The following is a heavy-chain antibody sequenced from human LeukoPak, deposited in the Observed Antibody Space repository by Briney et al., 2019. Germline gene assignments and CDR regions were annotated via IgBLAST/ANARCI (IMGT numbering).Heavy chain of an antibody. CDR1: GLTFSSYG. CDR2: IWYDGSNK. V-gene: IGHV3-33*01. D-gene: IGHD6-19*01. CDR3: AREKQYSSGWSLGRSYYYYGMDV. Sequence: GGSLRLSCAASGLTFSSYGVHWVRQAPGKGLEWVAVIWYDGSNKYYADSVKGRFTISRDNSKSTLYLQMNSLRAEDTAVYYCAREKQYSSGWSLGRSYYYYGMDVWGQGTTVTVSS. J-gene: IGHJ6*02.